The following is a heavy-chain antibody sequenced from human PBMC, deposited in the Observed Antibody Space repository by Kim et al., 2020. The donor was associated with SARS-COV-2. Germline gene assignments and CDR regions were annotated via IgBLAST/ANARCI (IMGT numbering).Heavy chain of an antibody. D-gene: IGHD2-2*01. CDR1: GFTFSSYG. V-gene: IGHV3-33*01. CDR2: IWYDGSNK. CDR3: ARDRIEYERVPAAIRY. J-gene: IGHJ4*02. Sequence: GGSLRLSCAASGFTFSSYGMHWVRQAPGKGLEWVAVIWYDGSNKYYADSVKGRFTISRDNSKNTLYLQMNSLRAEDTAVYYCARDRIEYERVPAAIRYWGQGTLVTVSS.